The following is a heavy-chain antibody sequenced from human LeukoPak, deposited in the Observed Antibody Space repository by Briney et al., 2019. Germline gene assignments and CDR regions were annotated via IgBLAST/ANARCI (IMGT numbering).Heavy chain of an antibody. CDR3: ARGESIAARPYYYYYMDV. V-gene: IGHV4-39*01. D-gene: IGHD6-6*01. Sequence: SETLSLTCTVSGGSISSSSYYWGWIRQPPGKGLEWIGSIYYSGSTYYNPSLKSRVTISVDTSKNQFSLKLSSVTAADTAVYYCARGESIAARPYYYYYMDVWGKGTTVTVSS. CDR2: IYYSGST. J-gene: IGHJ6*03. CDR1: GGSISSSSYY.